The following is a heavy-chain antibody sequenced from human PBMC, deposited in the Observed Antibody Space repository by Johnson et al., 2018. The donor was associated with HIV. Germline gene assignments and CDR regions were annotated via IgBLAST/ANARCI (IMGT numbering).Heavy chain of an antibody. J-gene: IGHJ3*02. D-gene: IGHD3-10*01. V-gene: IGHV3-30*02. CDR1: GVTISSFG. Sequence: QVQLVESGGGVVQPGGSLRLSCAASGVTISSFGMHWVRQAPGKGLEWVAFIRFDGSDEYYSNSVKGRFTISRDNSKNTLYLQMNSLRPEDTAVYYCTKVWGFYYGQYHDAFDIWGQWTMVTVSS. CDR2: IRFDGSDE. CDR3: TKVWGFYYGQYHDAFDI.